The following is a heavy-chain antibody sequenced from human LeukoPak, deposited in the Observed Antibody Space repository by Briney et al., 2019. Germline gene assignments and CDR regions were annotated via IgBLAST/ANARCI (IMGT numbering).Heavy chain of an antibody. CDR2: IRSSSSTI. Sequence: GGSLRLSCAASGFAFSTYSIDWVRQAPGKGLEWLSYIRSSSSTIYYADSVKGRFTDSRDNDENLVYLQMNSLGAEDTAVYYCARVGRSGYTKDYGGQGTLVTVAS. CDR3: ARVGRSGYTKDY. J-gene: IGHJ4*02. V-gene: IGHV3-48*04. D-gene: IGHD5-12*01. CDR1: GFAFSTYS.